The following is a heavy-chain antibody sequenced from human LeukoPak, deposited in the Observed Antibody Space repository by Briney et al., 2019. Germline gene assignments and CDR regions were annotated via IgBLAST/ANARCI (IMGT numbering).Heavy chain of an antibody. CDR1: GGSISSYY. D-gene: IGHD2-15*01. V-gene: IGHV4-4*07. J-gene: IGHJ5*02. CDR2: IYTSGST. Sequence: PSETLSLTCTVSGGSISSYYWSWIRQPAGKGLEWIGRIYTSGSTNYNASLKSRVTMSVDTSKNQFSLKLSSVAAADTAVYYCARGLVVAATSNWFDPWGQGTLVTVSS. CDR3: ARGLVVAATSNWFDP.